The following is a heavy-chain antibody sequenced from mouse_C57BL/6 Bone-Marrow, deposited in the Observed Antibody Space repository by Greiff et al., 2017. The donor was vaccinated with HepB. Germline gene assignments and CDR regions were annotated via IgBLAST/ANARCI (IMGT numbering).Heavy chain of an antibody. V-gene: IGHV1-69*01. D-gene: IGHD1-1*01. Sequence: QVQLQQPGAELVMPGASVKLSCKASGYTFTSYWMHWVKQRPGQGLEWIGEIDPSDSYTNYNQKFKGKSTLTVDKSSSTAYMQLSSLTSEDSAVYYCAREFPCYYCSSYDYAMDYWGQGTSVTVSS. CDR3: AREFPCYYCSSYDYAMDY. CDR1: GYTFTSYW. J-gene: IGHJ4*01. CDR2: IDPSDSYT.